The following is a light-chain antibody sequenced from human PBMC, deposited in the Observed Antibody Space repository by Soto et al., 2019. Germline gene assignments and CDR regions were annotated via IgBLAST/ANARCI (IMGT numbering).Light chain of an antibody. CDR1: QGTGDT. J-gene: IGKJ4*01. CDR2: ETP. CDR3: QHYVTSPLT. Sequence: ESVTTQSPATLSVSPGEGATLSCRASQGTGDTLAWYQQKPGQPPSLLIYETPSRATGVPARLSGSRSRAEFTLPNSSLQSEDFAVYYCQHYVTSPLTVGGATKVDIK. V-gene: IGKV3-15*01.